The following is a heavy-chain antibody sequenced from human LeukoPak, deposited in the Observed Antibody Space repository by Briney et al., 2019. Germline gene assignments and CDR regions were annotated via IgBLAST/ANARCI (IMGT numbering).Heavy chain of an antibody. CDR2: IDGSGSTK. Sequence: GGSLRLSCAASGFTFSDYCMSWIRQAPGKGLEWVSFIDGSGSTKAYADSVKGRFTISRDNAMNSLFLQMNSLRAEDTAVYYCARDPPPRNYDSNYWGQGTLVTVSS. CDR3: ARDPPPRNYDSNY. J-gene: IGHJ4*02. V-gene: IGHV3-11*01. D-gene: IGHD3-3*01. CDR1: GFTFSDYC.